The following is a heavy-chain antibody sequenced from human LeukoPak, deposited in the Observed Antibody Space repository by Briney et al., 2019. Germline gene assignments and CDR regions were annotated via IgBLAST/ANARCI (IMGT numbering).Heavy chain of an antibody. CDR3: ARQYDFWSGYLAWFDP. V-gene: IGHV4-39*01. D-gene: IGHD3-3*01. J-gene: IGHJ5*02. CDR1: GGSISSTTSY. CDR2: IHYSGST. Sequence: SGTLSLTCTVSGGSISSTTSYWGWIRQPPGKGLEWIGSIHYSGSTYYHPSLRSRLTISVDTSKNQFSLRLRSVTAADTAVYYCARQYDFWSGYLAWFDPWGQGTLVTVSS.